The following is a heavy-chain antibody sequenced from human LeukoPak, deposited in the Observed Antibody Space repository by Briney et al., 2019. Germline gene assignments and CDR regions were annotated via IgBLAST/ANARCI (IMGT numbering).Heavy chain of an antibody. CDR2: IYSGGST. CDR3: ARNSGYYDILTGYHPPYYFDY. CDR1: GFTVSSNY. V-gene: IGHV3-53*01. J-gene: IGHJ4*02. D-gene: IGHD3-9*01. Sequence: GGSLRLSCAASGFTVSSNYMSWVRQAPGKGLEWVSVIYSGGSTYYADSVKDRFTISTDNSKNTLYLQMNSLRAEDTAVYYCARNSGYYDILTGYHPPYYFDYWGQGTLVTVSS.